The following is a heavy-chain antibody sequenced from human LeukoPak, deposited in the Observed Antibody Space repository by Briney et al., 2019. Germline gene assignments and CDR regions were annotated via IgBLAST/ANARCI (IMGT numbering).Heavy chain of an antibody. CDR3: ARGYYYMDV. Sequence: PSETLSLTCTVSGGSLSDYYWTWIRQPAGKALEWIGRIYSSGSSNYNSSLKSRVTMSVDTSKNKFSLKLSSVTAADTAVYYCARGYYYMDVWGKGTTVTISS. CDR2: IYSSGSS. J-gene: IGHJ6*03. CDR1: GGSLSDYY. V-gene: IGHV4-4*07.